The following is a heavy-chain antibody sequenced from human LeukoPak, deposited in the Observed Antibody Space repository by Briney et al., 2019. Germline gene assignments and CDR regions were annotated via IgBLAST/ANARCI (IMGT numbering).Heavy chain of an antibody. D-gene: IGHD3-3*01. CDR3: AKDRPGGYDFWSGYYAHYYYYMDV. CDR1: GFTFSSYG. V-gene: IGHV3-30*02. J-gene: IGHJ6*03. CDR2: IRYDGSNK. Sequence: GGSLRLSCEASGFTFSSYGMHWVRQAPGKGLEWVAYIRYDGSNKYYADSVKGRFTISRDNSKNTLYLQMNSLRAEDTAVYYCAKDRPGGYDFWSGYYAHYYYYMDVWGKGTTVSVSS.